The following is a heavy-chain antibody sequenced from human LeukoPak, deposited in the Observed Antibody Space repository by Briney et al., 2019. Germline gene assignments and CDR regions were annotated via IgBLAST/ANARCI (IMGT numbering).Heavy chain of an antibody. J-gene: IGHJ6*03. CDR3: AKDGPVGRYYMDV. V-gene: IGHV3-30*02. Sequence: GGSLRLSCAASGFTFSSYSMNWVRQAPGKGLEWVAFIRYDGSNKYYADSVKGRFTISRDNSKNTLYLQMNSLRAEDTAVYYCAKDGPVGRYYMDVWGKGTTVTVSS. CDR1: GFTFSSYS. CDR2: IRYDGSNK. D-gene: IGHD2-2*01.